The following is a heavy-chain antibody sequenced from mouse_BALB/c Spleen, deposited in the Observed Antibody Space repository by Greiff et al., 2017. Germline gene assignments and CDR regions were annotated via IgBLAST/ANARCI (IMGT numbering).Heavy chain of an antibody. V-gene: IGHV5-4*02. Sequence: EVQVVESGGGLVKPGGSLKLSCAASGFTFSDYYMYWVRQTPEKRLEWVATISDGGSYTYYPDSVKGRFTISRDNAKNNLYLQMSSLKSEDTAMYYCARDGYFAYWGQGTLVTVSA. CDR3: ARDGYFAY. CDR2: ISDGGSYT. D-gene: IGHD2-2*01. CDR1: GFTFSDYY. J-gene: IGHJ3*01.